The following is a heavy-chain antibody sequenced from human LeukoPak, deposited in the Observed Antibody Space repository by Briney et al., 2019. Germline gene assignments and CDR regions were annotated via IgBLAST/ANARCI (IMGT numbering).Heavy chain of an antibody. CDR2: ISGSGGST. CDR3: AKAEGHGDYYFDY. Sequence: GASLRLSCAASGFTFSSYAMSWVRQAPGKGLEWVSAISGSGGSTYYADSVKGRFTISRDNPKNTLYLQMNSLRAEDTAVYYCAKAEGHGDYYFDYWGQGTLVTVSS. CDR1: GFTFSSYA. V-gene: IGHV3-23*01. J-gene: IGHJ4*02. D-gene: IGHD4-17*01.